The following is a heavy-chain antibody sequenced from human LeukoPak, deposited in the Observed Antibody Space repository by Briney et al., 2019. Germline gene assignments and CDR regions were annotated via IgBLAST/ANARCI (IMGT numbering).Heavy chain of an antibody. CDR1: GFTFSSYS. Sequence: AGGSLRLSCAVSGFTFSSYSMNWVRQAPGKGLEWVSAISGSGGSTYYADSVKGRFTISRDNSKNTLYLQMNSLRAEDTAVYYCAKQGRGSGWFTSVRPGHIDYWGQGTLVTVSS. J-gene: IGHJ4*02. V-gene: IGHV3-23*01. CDR3: AKQGRGSGWFTSVRPGHIDY. D-gene: IGHD6-19*01. CDR2: ISGSGGST.